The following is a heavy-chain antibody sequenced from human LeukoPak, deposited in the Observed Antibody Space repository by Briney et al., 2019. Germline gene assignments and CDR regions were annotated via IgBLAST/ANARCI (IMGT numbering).Heavy chain of an antibody. CDR2: ISSSGSTI. J-gene: IGHJ6*02. CDR1: GFTFRSYE. D-gene: IGHD3-3*01. V-gene: IGHV3-48*03. CDR3: ARVEGSFWSGYYSYYYYGMEV. Sequence: GGSLRLSCAASGFTFRSYEMSWVRQAPGKGLEWVSYISSSGSTIYYADSVKGRFTISRGNAKNSLYLQMNSLRAEDTAVYYCARVEGSFWSGYYSYYYYGMEVWGQGTTVTASS.